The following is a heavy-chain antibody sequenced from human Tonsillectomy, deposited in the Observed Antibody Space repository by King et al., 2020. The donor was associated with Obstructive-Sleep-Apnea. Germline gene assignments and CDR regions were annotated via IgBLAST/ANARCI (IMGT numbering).Heavy chain of an antibody. CDR2: IWYDGSDK. CDR3: AKEKTYCSSSSCPLDY. V-gene: IGHV3-33*06. D-gene: IGHD2-2*01. CDR1: GFTFSSYG. J-gene: IGHJ4*02. Sequence: QVQLVESGGGVVQPGRSLRLSCAASGFTFSSYGMHWVRQAPGTGLEWVALIWYDGSDKYYADSVKGRFTISRDNSKNTLYLQMNSLRAEDTAVYYCAKEKTYCSSSSCPLDYWGQGTLVTVSS.